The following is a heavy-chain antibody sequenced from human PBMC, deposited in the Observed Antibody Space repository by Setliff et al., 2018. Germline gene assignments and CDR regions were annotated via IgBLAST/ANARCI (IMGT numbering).Heavy chain of an antibody. Sequence: GASVKVSCKASGYSFTGHYIRWVRQAPGQGLEWMGWINPRTGVTNYAQKFQGRVTMTRDTSITTVYMDLSRLRSDDTAVYYCARGTDYHGSGSYWAKDVWGEGTTVTVSS. CDR2: INPRTGVT. D-gene: IGHD3-10*01. CDR3: ARGTDYHGSGSYWAKDV. V-gene: IGHV1-2*02. CDR1: GYSFTGHY. J-gene: IGHJ6*04.